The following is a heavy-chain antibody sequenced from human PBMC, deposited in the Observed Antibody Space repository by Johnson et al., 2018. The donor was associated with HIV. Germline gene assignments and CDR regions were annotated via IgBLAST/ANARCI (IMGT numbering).Heavy chain of an antibody. CDR1: GFTFSTYG. CDR2: ISYDGSNE. CDR3: AKERRAPRAFDI. V-gene: IGHV3-30*18. J-gene: IGHJ3*02. Sequence: QMLLVESGGGVVQPGRSLRLSCAASGFTFSTYGMHWVRQAPGKGLEWVAVISYDGSNEYYVESVKGRFTISRDNSKNTLYLQMNSLTPEDTGVYYCAKERRAPRAFDIWGQGTMVTVSS.